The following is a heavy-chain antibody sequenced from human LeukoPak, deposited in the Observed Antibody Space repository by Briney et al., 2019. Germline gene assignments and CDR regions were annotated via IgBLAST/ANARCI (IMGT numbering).Heavy chain of an antibody. CDR1: GFTVSSNY. J-gene: IGHJ4*02. CDR2: IYSGGST. V-gene: IGHV3-66*01. D-gene: IGHD2-15*01. Sequence: GGSLRLSCAASGFTVSSNYMSWVRQAPGKGLEWVSVIYSGGSTYYADSVKGRFTISRDNSKNTLYLQMNSLRAEDTAVYYCASLRYCSGGSCYWDDYWGQGTLVTVSS. CDR3: ASLRYCSGGSCYWDDY.